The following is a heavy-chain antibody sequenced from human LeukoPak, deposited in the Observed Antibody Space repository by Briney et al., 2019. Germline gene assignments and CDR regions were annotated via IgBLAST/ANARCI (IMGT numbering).Heavy chain of an antibody. D-gene: IGHD3-22*01. J-gene: IGHJ3*02. V-gene: IGHV3-23*01. CDR1: GFTFSSYA. CDR2: ISGSGGST. CDR3: AKRSAPRQAMIVGAFDI. Sequence: PGGSLRLSCAASGFTFSSYAMSWVRQAPGKGLEWVSAISGSGGSTYYADSVKGRFTISRDNSKNTLYLQMNSLRAEDTAAYYCAKRSAPRQAMIVGAFDIWGQGTMVTVSS.